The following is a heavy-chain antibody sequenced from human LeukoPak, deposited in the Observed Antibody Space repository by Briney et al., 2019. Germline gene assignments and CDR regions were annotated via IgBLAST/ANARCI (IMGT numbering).Heavy chain of an antibody. CDR3: TTDPPIIPRIAAAGTGGY. Sequence: GGSLRLSCAASGFTFSNAWMSWVRQAPGKGLEWVGRIKSKTDGGTTDYAAPVKGRFTISRDDSKNTLYLQMNSLKTEDTAVYYCTTDPPIIPRIAAAGTGGYWSQGTLVTVSS. D-gene: IGHD6-13*01. V-gene: IGHV3-15*01. CDR1: GFTFSNAW. CDR2: IKSKTDGGTT. J-gene: IGHJ4*02.